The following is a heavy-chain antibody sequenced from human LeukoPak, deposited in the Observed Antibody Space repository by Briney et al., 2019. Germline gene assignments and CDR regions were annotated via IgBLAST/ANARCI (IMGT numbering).Heavy chain of an antibody. Sequence: GGSLRLSCAASGFTFSNAWMSWVRQAPGKGLECVGHIKSKIDGETTDYAAPVKGRFTISRDDSKNTLYLQMNSLKTEDTAVYYCTTAWWFGERHFDYWGQGTLVTVSS. CDR2: IKSKIDGETT. D-gene: IGHD3-10*01. CDR1: GFTFSNAW. CDR3: TTAWWFGERHFDY. V-gene: IGHV3-15*01. J-gene: IGHJ4*02.